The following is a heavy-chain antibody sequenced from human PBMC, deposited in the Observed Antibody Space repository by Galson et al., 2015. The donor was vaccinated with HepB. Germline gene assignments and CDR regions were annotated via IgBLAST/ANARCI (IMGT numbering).Heavy chain of an antibody. J-gene: IGHJ4*02. V-gene: IGHV3-23*01. Sequence: SLRLSCAASGFTFSRYAMTWVRQTPEKGLEWVSTITGSGDSTYYADSVKGRFTISRDNSKNTLSLQMNSLRAEDTAVYYCAKTYDSSGHYFSGSDYWGQGTLVTVSS. CDR3: AKTYDSSGHYFSGSDY. D-gene: IGHD3-22*01. CDR2: ITGSGDST. CDR1: GFTFSRYA.